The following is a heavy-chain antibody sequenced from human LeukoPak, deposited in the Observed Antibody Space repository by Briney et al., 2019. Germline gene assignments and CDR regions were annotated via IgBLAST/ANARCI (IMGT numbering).Heavy chain of an antibody. CDR3: AKRQWPQSLYYYYMDV. D-gene: IGHD6-19*01. CDR1: GFTFSSYS. V-gene: IGHV3-23*01. Sequence: GGSLRLSCAASGFTFSSYSMNWVRQAPGKGLEWVSAISGSGGSTYYADSVKGRFTISRDNSKNTLYLQMNSLRAEDTAVYYCAKRQWPQSLYYYYMDVWGKGTTVTVSS. J-gene: IGHJ6*03. CDR2: ISGSGGST.